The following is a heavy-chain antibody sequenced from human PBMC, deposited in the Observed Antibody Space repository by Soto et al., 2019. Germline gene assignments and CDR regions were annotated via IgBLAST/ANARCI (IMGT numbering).Heavy chain of an antibody. CDR2: NRGSGGST. V-gene: IGHV3-23*01. CDR1: GFTFSSYP. CDR3: AKTPRGLLRANYYFDY. D-gene: IGHD1-26*01. J-gene: IGHJ4*02. Sequence: EVQLLESGGGLVQPGGSLRLSCAASGFTFSSYPMSWVRQAPGKGLEWVSANRGSGGSTYYADSAKGRFTISRENSKNTLYLQMNSPRAEDTAVYYCAKTPRGLLRANYYFDYWGQGTLVTVSS.